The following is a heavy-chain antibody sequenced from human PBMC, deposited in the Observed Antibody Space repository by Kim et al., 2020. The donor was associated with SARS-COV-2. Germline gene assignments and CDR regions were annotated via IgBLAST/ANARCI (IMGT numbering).Heavy chain of an antibody. CDR1: GYTFGSYG. J-gene: IGHJ4*02. V-gene: IGHV1-18*01. Sequence: ASVKVSCKSSGYTFGSYGLILVRQAPGQGLEWMGLFSGFNGNTNYAPNFHVRVTMTTDTSTSTAYLELRMLRVDDAAVSYCARQAVSGSIDYWCQGNLVTV. CDR3: ARQAVSGSIDY. D-gene: IGHD6-19*01. CDR2: FSGFNGNT.